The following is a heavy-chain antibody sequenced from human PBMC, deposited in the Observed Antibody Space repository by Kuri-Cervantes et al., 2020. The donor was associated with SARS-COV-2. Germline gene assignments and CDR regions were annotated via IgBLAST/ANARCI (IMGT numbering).Heavy chain of an antibody. Sequence: GESLKISCAASGFIFSDYAIDWVRQAPGKGLEWVAIISFDGRNTHYADSVRGRFTISRDNSKNVVYLQMNSLRLEDTANHYCARDLGGVSGPFDYWGQGTLVTVSS. CDR1: GFIFSDYA. CDR3: ARDLGGVSGPFDY. D-gene: IGHD3-16*01. J-gene: IGHJ4*02. V-gene: IGHV3-30*04. CDR2: ISFDGRNT.